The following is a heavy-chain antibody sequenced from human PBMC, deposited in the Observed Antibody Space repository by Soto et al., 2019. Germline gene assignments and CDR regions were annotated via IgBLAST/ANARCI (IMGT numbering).Heavy chain of an antibody. Sequence: ESGGGVVQPGRSLRLSCAASGFTFSSYAMHWVRQAPGNGLEWVAVIWYDGSNKNYADSVKGRFTISRDNSKNTLYLQMNSLRPEDTAVYYCAKARHGSGTYSYFDYWGQGILVTVSS. CDR2: IWYDGSNK. CDR3: AKARHGSGTYSYFDY. D-gene: IGHD3-10*01. V-gene: IGHV3-30*18. J-gene: IGHJ4*02. CDR1: GFTFSSYA.